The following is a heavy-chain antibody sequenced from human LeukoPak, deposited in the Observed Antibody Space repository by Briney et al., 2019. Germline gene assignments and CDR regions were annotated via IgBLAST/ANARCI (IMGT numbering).Heavy chain of an antibody. Sequence: PSETLSLTCTVSRGSISGSIRSYYWSWLRQPPGKGLEWIGYISSSGSVNDNPSLRSRVTISVDTSKNQFFLNLSSVSAADTAVYYCARRRYCSSTSCYRSGSSGCLDYWGQGTLVTVSS. D-gene: IGHD2-2*01. CDR2: ISSSGSV. J-gene: IGHJ4*02. CDR3: ARRRYCSSTSCYRSGSSGCLDY. V-gene: IGHV4-4*09. CDR1: RGSISGSIRSYY.